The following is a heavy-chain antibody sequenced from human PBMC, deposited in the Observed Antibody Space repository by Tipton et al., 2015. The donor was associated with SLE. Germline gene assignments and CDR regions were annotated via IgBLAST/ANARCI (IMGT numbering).Heavy chain of an antibody. V-gene: IGHV4-59*11. D-gene: IGHD2-15*01. J-gene: IGHJ4*02. Sequence: TLSLTCTVSGGSIRSHYWTWIRQPPGKGLEWIGYFYYSGNTKYNPSLKSRVTISLDTSKNQFSLNLRSVTAADTAVYYCAGAWEGYCSGGSCSVLDYWGQGTLVTVSS. CDR2: FYYSGNT. CDR1: GGSIRSHY. CDR3: AGAWEGYCSGGSCSVLDY.